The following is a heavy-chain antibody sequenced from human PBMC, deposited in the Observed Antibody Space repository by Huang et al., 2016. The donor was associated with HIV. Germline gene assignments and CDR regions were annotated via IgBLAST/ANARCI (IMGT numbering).Heavy chain of an antibody. CDR3: ARDKEAGTPFFDP. CDR2: MNGEGPK. V-gene: IGHV1-3*01. Sequence: QVQLVQSGAEVEKPGASVNLSCKASGFNFLTYALHWVRQAPGQSLEWMGWMNGEGPKKYSQKFQGRVTITRDRSASTVYVDFKSLTYEDTAVYYCARDKEAGTPFFDPWGQGTLVTVSS. D-gene: IGHD6-19*01. J-gene: IGHJ5*02. CDR1: GFNFLTYA.